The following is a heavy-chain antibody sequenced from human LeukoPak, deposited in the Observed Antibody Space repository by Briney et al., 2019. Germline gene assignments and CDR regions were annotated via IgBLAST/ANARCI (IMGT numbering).Heavy chain of an antibody. CDR3: ARKSGYSSGWTWFDP. D-gene: IGHD6-19*01. Sequence: SETLSLTCAVPNYFISSGHSWSWIRQPPGKGLEWIGTIYHSGSTYYNPSLKSRVTMSVDTSKNEFFLRLDSVTAVDTAVYYCARKSGYSSGWTWFDPWGQGTLVTVSS. CDR1: NYFISSGHS. CDR2: IYHSGST. J-gene: IGHJ5*02. V-gene: IGHV4-38-2*01.